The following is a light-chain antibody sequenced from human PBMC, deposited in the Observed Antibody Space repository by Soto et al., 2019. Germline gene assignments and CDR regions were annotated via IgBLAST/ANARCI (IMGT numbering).Light chain of an antibody. CDR2: GAS. Sequence: EIVLTQSPGTLSLSPGERATLSCRASHSVGSSYLTWYQQKPGQAPRLLIYGASTRASGVPDRFSGSGSGTDFTLTISRLETEDFAVYYCQQYASTPRTFGQGPKVEMK. V-gene: IGKV3-20*01. CDR3: QQYASTPRT. J-gene: IGKJ1*01. CDR1: HSVGSSY.